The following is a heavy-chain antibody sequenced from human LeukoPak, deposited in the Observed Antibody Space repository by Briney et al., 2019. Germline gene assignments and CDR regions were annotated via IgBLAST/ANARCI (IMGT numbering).Heavy chain of an antibody. CDR1: GFTFSSYW. CDR3: ARDGLAVAGNGGGANNYYYYYYGMDV. CDR2: IKQDGSEK. V-gene: IGHV3-7*01. Sequence: GGSLRLSCAASGFTFSSYWMSWVRQAPGKGLEWVANIKQDGSEKYYVDSVKGRFTISRDNAKNSLYLQMNSLRAEDTAVYYCARDGLAVAGNGGGANNYYYYYYGMDVWGQGTTVTVSS. D-gene: IGHD6-19*01. J-gene: IGHJ6*02.